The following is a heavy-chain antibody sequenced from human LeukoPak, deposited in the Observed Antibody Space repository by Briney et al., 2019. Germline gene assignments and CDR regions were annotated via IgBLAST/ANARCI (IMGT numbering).Heavy chain of an antibody. CDR2: IYYSGST. J-gene: IGHJ6*03. D-gene: IGHD4-23*01. V-gene: IGHV4-39*07. CDR1: GGSISSSSYY. CDR3: ARAVGLYYMDV. Sequence: SETLSLTCTVSGGSISSSSYYWGWIRQPPGKGLEWIGSIYYSGSTSYNPSLESRVTISVDTSKNQFSLKLSSVTAADTAVYYCARAVGLYYMDVWGKGTTVTVSS.